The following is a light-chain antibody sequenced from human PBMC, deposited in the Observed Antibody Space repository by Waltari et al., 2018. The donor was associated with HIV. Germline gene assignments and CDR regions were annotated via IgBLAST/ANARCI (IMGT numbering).Light chain of an antibody. V-gene: IGLV3-25*03. CDR1: ALPKKY. CDR3: QATDFDGTWV. CDR2: NEI. Sequence: SYDLTQTPSLSVSPGQTARINCSRGALPKKYSSWYRQKAGQAPVLLIYNEIERPLGTPERIFGYGSGTGITLTISGVQAEDEGDDFCQATDFDGTWVFGGGTRLTVL. J-gene: IGLJ3*02.